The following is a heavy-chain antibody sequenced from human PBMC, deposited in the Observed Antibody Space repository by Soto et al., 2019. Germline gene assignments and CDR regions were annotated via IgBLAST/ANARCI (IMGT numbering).Heavy chain of an antibody. CDR2: INAGNGNT. CDR3: ARTDGYYFYDY. D-gene: IGHD3-22*01. V-gene: IGHV1-3*01. CDR1: GYTFTSYA. J-gene: IGHJ4*02. Sequence: GASVKVSCKASGYTFTSYAMHWVRQAPGQRLEWMGWINAGNGNTKYSQRFQGRVTITRDTSASTAYMELSGLRSEDTAVYYCARTDGYYFYDYWGQGTLVTVLL.